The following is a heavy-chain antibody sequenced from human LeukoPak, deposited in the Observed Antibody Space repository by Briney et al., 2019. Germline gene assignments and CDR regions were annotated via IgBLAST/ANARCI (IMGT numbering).Heavy chain of an antibody. CDR1: GGSISIYY. V-gene: IGHV4-59*01. CDR2: IYYSGST. D-gene: IGHD1-26*01. J-gene: IGHJ4*02. Sequence: PSGTLSLICIVSGGSISIYYGSWIRQPPGKGLEWSGYIYYSGSTNYNPSHKSRVTISVDTSKNRFSLKLSSVTAADTAVYYCARYSGSYSFDYWGQGTLVTVSS. CDR3: ARYSGSYSFDY.